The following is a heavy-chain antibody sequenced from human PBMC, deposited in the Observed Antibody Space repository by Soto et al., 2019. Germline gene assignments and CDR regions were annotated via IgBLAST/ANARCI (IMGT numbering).Heavy chain of an antibody. CDR1: GGSISDYY. Sequence: SETLSLTCTVSGGSISDYYWSWIRQPPGKGLEWIGYFSYGGGTNNSPSLKSRATISGDTSKNQFSLKLNSVTAADTAVYYCASNAIYDFWSGYWYYYGMDVWGQGTTVTVSS. CDR2: FSYGGGT. J-gene: IGHJ6*02. V-gene: IGHV4-59*01. D-gene: IGHD3-3*01. CDR3: ASNAIYDFWSGYWYYYGMDV.